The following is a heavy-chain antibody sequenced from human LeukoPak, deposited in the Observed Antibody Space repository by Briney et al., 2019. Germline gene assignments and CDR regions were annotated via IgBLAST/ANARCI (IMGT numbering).Heavy chain of an antibody. CDR2: ISYDGSNK. CDR1: GFTFSSYA. D-gene: IGHD4-17*01. CDR3: ARDNFYGDYSSYFGY. Sequence: AGGSLRLSCAASGFTFSSYAMHWVRQAPGKGLEWVAVISYDGSNKYYADSVKGQFTISRDNSKNTLYLQMNSLRAEDTAVYYCARDNFYGDYSSYFGYWGQGTLVTVSS. J-gene: IGHJ4*02. V-gene: IGHV3-30*04.